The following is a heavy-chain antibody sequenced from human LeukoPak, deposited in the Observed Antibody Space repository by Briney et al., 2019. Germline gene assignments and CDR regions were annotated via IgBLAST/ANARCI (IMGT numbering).Heavy chain of an antibody. J-gene: IGHJ4*02. D-gene: IGHD1-14*01. V-gene: IGHV4-59*01. CDR2: IYYSGST. Sequence: SETLSLTCTVSGGSISSYYWSWLRQPPGKGLEWIGYIYYSGSTNYNPSLKSRVTISVDTSKNQFSLKLSSVTAADTAVYYCARGGERKDSPGGDYWGQGTLVTVSS. CDR1: GGSISSYY. CDR3: ARGGERKDSPGGDY.